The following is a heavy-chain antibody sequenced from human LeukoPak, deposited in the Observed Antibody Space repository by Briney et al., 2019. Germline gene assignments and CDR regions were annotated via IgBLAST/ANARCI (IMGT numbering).Heavy chain of an antibody. J-gene: IGHJ4*02. D-gene: IGHD1-26*01. Sequence: ASVKASCKASGYTFTSYGISWVRQAPGQGLEWMGCISAYNGNTNYAQKLQGRVTLTTDTSTSTAYMELRSLGADDTVVYYCARDRVGATTGGDYWGGGTLVSV. CDR1: GYTFTSYG. CDR3: ARDRVGATTGGDY. V-gene: IGHV1-18*01. CDR2: ISAYNGNT.